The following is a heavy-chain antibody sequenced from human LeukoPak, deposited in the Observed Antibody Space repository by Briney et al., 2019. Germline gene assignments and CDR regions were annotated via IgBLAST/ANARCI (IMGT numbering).Heavy chain of an antibody. CDR3: VRGAPTSCSGGSCYSGDAFDI. V-gene: IGHV3-20*04. J-gene: IGHJ3*02. D-gene: IGHD2-15*01. CDR1: GFIFSSYS. Sequence: PGGSLRLSCAASGFIFSSYSMNWVRQAPGKGLEWVSGINWNGASIGYADSVKGRFTISRDNAKNSLSLQMNSLRAEATTLYYCVRGAPTSCSGGSCYSGDAFDIWGQGTMVTVSS. CDR2: INWNGASI.